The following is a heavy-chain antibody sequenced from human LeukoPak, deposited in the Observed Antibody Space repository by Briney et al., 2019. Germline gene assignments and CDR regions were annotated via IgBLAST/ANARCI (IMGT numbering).Heavy chain of an antibody. CDR2: INHSGST. V-gene: IGHV4-34*01. CDR1: GGSFSGYY. J-gene: IGHJ4*02. CDR3: AREEVVPAATSNDDDY. Sequence: KPSETLSLTCAVYGGSFSGYYWSWIRQPPGKGLEWIGEINHSGSTNYNPSLKSRVTISVDTSKNQFSLKLSSVTAADTAVYYCAREEVVPAATSNDDDYWGQGTLVTVSS. D-gene: IGHD2-2*01.